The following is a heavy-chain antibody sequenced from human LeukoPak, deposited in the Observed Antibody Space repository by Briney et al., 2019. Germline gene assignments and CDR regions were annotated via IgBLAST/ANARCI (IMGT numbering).Heavy chain of an antibody. CDR3: ARGGYTDMIVVVSTQGDETRRQYYFDY. Sequence: SETLSLTCAVYGGSFSGYYWSWIRQPPGKGLEWIGEINHSGSTNYNPSLKSRVTISVDTSKNQFSLKLSSVTAADTAVYYCARGGYTDMIVVVSTQGDETRRQYYFDYWGQGTLVTVSS. J-gene: IGHJ4*02. CDR2: INHSGST. V-gene: IGHV4-34*01. CDR1: GGSFSGYY. D-gene: IGHD3-22*01.